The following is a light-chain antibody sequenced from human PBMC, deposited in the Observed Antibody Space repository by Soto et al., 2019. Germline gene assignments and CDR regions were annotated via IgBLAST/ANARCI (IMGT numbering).Light chain of an antibody. CDR3: HPTYKMNS. J-gene: IGKJ5*01. CDR1: RNVSIY. V-gene: IGKV1-39*01. Sequence: EIRLTQSPSSLASSVGDRLTLTCRASRNVSIYLNWYQHKPGKGPTLLIHATSNLQIGVPYRFSGSGSGTEFTLTISSLAPDDFRTYSSHPTYKMNSFGQGTRLEIK. CDR2: ATS.